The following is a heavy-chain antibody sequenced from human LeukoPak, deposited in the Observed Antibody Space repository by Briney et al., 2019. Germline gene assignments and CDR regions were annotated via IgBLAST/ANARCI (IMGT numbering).Heavy chain of an antibody. CDR3: ARAHYSSSSSDY. CDR1: GFTFSSYS. J-gene: IGHJ4*02. CDR2: IGSSSSTI. V-gene: IGHV3-48*01. Sequence: GGSLRLSCAASGFTFSSYSMNWVRQAPGKGLEWVSYIGSSSSTIYYADSVKGRFTISRDNAKNSLYLQMNSLRAEDTAVYYCARAHYSSSSSDYWGQGTLVTVSS. D-gene: IGHD6-6*01.